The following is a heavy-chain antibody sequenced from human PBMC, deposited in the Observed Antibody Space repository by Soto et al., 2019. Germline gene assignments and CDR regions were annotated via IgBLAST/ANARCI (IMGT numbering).Heavy chain of an antibody. V-gene: IGHV3-30*03. CDR3: ARHGSSSGYEGDDAFDI. D-gene: IGHD3-22*01. Sequence: GSLRLSCAASGFTFSSYGMHWVRQAPGKGLEWVAVISYDGSNKYYADFVKGRFTISRDNSKNTLYLQMNSLRAEDTAVYYCARHGSSSGYEGDDAFDIWGQGTMVTVSS. J-gene: IGHJ3*02. CDR1: GFTFSSYG. CDR2: ISYDGSNK.